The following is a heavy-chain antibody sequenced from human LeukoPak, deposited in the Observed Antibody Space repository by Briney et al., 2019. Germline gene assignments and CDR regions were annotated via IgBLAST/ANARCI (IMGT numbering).Heavy chain of an antibody. V-gene: IGHV3-21*01. D-gene: IGHD2-15*01. CDR1: GFTFSSYS. CDR3: ARVVDADAFDI. Sequence: GSLRLSCAASGFTFSSYSMNWVRQAPGEGLEWVSSISSSSSYIYYADSVKGRFTISRDDAKNSLYLQMNSLRAEDTAVYYCARVVDADAFDIWGQGTMVTVSS. CDR2: ISSSSSYI. J-gene: IGHJ3*02.